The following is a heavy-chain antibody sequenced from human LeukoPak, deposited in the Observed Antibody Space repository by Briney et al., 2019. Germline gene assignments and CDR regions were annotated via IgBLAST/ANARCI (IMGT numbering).Heavy chain of an antibody. Sequence: GGSLRLSCAASGFTFSSYAMSWVRQAPGKGLEWVSAISGSGGSTYYADSVKGRFTISRDNSKNTLYLQMNSLRAEDTAVYYCARDPEYSSGWYPLDVWGQGTTVTVSS. V-gene: IGHV3-23*01. D-gene: IGHD6-19*01. CDR3: ARDPEYSSGWYPLDV. J-gene: IGHJ6*02. CDR1: GFTFSSYA. CDR2: ISGSGGST.